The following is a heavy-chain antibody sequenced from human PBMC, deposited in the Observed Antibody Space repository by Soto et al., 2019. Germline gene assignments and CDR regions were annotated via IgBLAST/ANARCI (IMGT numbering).Heavy chain of an antibody. D-gene: IGHD5-18*01. J-gene: IGHJ4*02. Sequence: EVQLLQSGGGLVQPGGSLRLSCAASGFTFSNYAMSWLRQPPGKGLEWVSAISNSGDRTYYADSVKGRFTISRDNSKNTLYLQRNTLRAEDSAVYYCVRERSGHSYADSWGPGTLVSVSS. CDR1: GFTFSNYA. V-gene: IGHV3-23*01. CDR3: VRERSGHSYADS. CDR2: ISNSGDRT.